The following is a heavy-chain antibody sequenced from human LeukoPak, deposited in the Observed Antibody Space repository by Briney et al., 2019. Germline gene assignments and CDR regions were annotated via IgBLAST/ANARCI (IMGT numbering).Heavy chain of an antibody. Sequence: ASVKVSCKVSGYTLTELSMHWVRQAPGKGLEWMGGFDPEDGETIYAQKFQGRVTMTEDTSTDTAYMELSSLRSEDTAVYYCASEFAINWNRRGVAFDIWGQGTMVTVSS. CDR3: ASEFAINWNRRGVAFDI. CDR2: FDPEDGET. CDR1: GYTLTELS. V-gene: IGHV1-24*01. D-gene: IGHD1-20*01. J-gene: IGHJ3*02.